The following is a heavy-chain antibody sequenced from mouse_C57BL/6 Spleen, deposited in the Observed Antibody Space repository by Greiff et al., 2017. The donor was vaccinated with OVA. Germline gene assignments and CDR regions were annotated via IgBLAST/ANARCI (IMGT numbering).Heavy chain of an antibody. V-gene: IGHV1-50*01. J-gene: IGHJ2*01. Sequence: QVQLQQPGAELVKPGASVKLSCKASGYTFTSYWMQWVKQRPGQGLEWIGEIDPSDSYTNYNQKFKGKATLTVDTSSSTAYMQLSSLTSEDSAVYYCARGRDDYDAFDYWGKGTTLTVSS. CDR2: IDPSDSYT. CDR1: GYTFTSYW. D-gene: IGHD2-4*01. CDR3: ARGRDDYDAFDY.